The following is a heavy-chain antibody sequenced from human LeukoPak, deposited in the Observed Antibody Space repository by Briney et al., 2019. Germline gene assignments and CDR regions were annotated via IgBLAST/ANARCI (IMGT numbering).Heavy chain of an antibody. J-gene: IGHJ1*01. Sequence: SVKVSCKASGGTXSSYAISWVRQAPGQGLEWMGGIIPIFGTANYAQKFQGRVTITADESTSTAYMELSSLRSEDTAVYYCARDGYPVEMATIVNFQHWGQGTLVTVSS. CDR2: IIPIFGTA. D-gene: IGHD5-24*01. CDR3: ARDGYPVEMATIVNFQH. V-gene: IGHV1-69*13. CDR1: GGTXSSYA.